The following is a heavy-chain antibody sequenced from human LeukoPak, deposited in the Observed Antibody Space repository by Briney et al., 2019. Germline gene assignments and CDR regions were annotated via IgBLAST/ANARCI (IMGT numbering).Heavy chain of an antibody. CDR3: ASGGRYCSSTSCYYFDY. V-gene: IGHV4-4*07. J-gene: IGHJ4*02. CDR1: GGSISSYY. CDR2: IYTSGST. Sequence: PSETLSLTCTVPGGSISSYYWSWIRQPAGKGLEWIGRIYTSGSTNYNPSLKSRVTMSVDTSKNQFSLKLSSVTAADTAVYYCASGGRYCSSTSCYYFDYWGQGTLVTVSS. D-gene: IGHD2-2*01.